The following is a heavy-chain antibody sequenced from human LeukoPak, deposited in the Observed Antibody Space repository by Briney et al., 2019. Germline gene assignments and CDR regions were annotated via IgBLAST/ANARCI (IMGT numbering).Heavy chain of an antibody. Sequence: SETLSLTCAVYGGSFSGYYWSWICQPPGKGLEWIGGINHSGSTNYNPSLKSRVTISVDTSKNQFSLKLSSVTAADTAVYYCARKRPYCSGGSCYFDYWGQGTLVTVSS. CDR3: ARKRPYCSGGSCYFDY. CDR2: INHSGST. J-gene: IGHJ4*02. CDR1: GGSFSGYY. D-gene: IGHD2-15*01. V-gene: IGHV4-34*01.